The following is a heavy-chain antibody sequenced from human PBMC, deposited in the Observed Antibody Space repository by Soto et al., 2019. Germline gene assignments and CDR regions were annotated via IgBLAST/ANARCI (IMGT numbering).Heavy chain of an antibody. J-gene: IGHJ3*02. V-gene: IGHV3-48*01. Sequence: GVSLRLSCPASGFTFTSYSMNWVRQAPGKGLEWVSYIRGTTHYADSVKGRFTISRDNARSSLYLQMNSLRADDTAVYYCARDDSFAFDIWGQGTMVTVSS. D-gene: IGHD2-21*01. CDR2: IRGTT. CDR1: GFTFTSYS. CDR3: ARDDSFAFDI.